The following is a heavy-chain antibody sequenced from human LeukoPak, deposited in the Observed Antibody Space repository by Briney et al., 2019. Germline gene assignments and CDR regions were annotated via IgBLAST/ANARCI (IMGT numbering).Heavy chain of an antibody. CDR2: IDGTGVPT. CDR3: AKMASMEVPSYYFDY. Sequence: GESLRLSCAASGYRFRCCAMGWVRQAPGTGLEWVAFIDGTGVPTAYAESVKGRFTISRDNSKNLLNLHLTSLRAGDTAVYFCAKMASMEVPSYYFDYWGQGTPVTVSS. D-gene: IGHD2/OR15-2a*01. J-gene: IGHJ4*02. CDR1: GYRFRCCA. V-gene: IGHV3-23*01.